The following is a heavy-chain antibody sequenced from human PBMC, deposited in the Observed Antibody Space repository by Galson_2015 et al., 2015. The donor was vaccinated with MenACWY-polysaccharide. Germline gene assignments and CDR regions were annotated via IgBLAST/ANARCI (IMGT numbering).Heavy chain of an antibody. CDR3: AGGVAAY. Sequence: SVKVSCKASGNTLTSNFTHWVRQAPGQGLEWVGVIRFSDGRTSYAQKYQGRVTMTRDTSTSTVYMELSSLRSDDTAVYFCAGGVAAYWGQGTLVTVSS. CDR2: IRFSDGRT. D-gene: IGHD2-15*01. J-gene: IGHJ4*02. V-gene: IGHV1-46*01. CDR1: GNTLTSNF.